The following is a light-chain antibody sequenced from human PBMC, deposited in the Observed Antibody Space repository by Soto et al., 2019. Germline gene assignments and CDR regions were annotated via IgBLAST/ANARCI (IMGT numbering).Light chain of an antibody. V-gene: IGLV2-14*01. CDR3: SSYTSSSSLRV. CDR2: DVS. J-gene: IGLJ2*01. CDR1: RSDDGGYNY. Sequence: QSALTQPASVSGSPGQSITISCTGTRSDDGGYNYVSWYQQHPGKAPKLMIYDVSNRPSGVSNRFSGSKSGNTASLTISGLQAEDEADYYCSSYTSSSSLRVFGGGTKLTVL.